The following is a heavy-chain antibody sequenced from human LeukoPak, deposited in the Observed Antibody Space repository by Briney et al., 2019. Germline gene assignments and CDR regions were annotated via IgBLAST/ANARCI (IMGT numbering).Heavy chain of an antibody. D-gene: IGHD3-10*01. CDR1: GFTFSSYW. CDR3: ARGGEY. J-gene: IGHJ4*02. Sequence: GGSLRLSCEASGFTFSSYWMNWVRQAPGKGLEWVANIKQDGSEKYYVDSVKGRFTISRDNARNSLYLQMDSLRVDDTAVYYCARGGEYWGQGTLVTVSS. CDR2: IKQDGSEK. V-gene: IGHV3-7*01.